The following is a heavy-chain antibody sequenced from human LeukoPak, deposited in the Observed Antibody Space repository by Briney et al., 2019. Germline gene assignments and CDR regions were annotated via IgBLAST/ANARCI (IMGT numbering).Heavy chain of an antibody. CDR1: GYTFTGYY. J-gene: IGHJ4*02. CDR3: ATLWFGIPGRDPDDY. D-gene: IGHD3-10*01. Sequence: GASVKVSCKASGYTFTGYYMHWVRQAPGQGLEWMGWINPNSGGTNYAQKFQGRVTMTRDTSISTAYMELSRLRSDDTAVYYCATLWFGIPGRDPDDYWGQGTLVTVSS. V-gene: IGHV1-2*02. CDR2: INPNSGGT.